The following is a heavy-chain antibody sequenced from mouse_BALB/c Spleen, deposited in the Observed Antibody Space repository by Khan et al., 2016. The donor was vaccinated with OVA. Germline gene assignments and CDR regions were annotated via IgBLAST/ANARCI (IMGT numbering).Heavy chain of an antibody. CDR2: INPSTAYT. V-gene: IGHV1-7*01. CDR1: GYTFINYW. J-gene: IGHJ2*01. CDR3: ARMGRRGDFDY. Sequence: QVQLKESGAELAKPGASVKMSCKASGYTFINYWILWVKQRPGQGLEWIGYINPSTAYTAYNQNFKDKATLTADKSSRTAYMQLSSLTSEDSAVYYCARMGRRGDFDYWGQGTTLTVSS.